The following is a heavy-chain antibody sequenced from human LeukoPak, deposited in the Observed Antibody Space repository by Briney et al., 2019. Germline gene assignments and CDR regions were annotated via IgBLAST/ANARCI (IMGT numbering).Heavy chain of an antibody. CDR1: GYRFTNYW. D-gene: IGHD2-2*01. Sequence: GESLKISCKVSGYRFTNYWTGWVRQMPGKGLELMGIIYPDDFDVRYNPSFQGQVTISADRSINAAYLQWSSLKASDTAMYFCARQALPGFCATTGCSPGNYYYYYMDVWGKGTTVTVSS. CDR2: IYPDDFDV. V-gene: IGHV5-51*01. CDR3: ARQALPGFCATTGCSPGNYYYYYMDV. J-gene: IGHJ6*03.